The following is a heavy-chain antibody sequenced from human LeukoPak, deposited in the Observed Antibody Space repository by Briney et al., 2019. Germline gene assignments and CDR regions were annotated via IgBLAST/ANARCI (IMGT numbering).Heavy chain of an antibody. Sequence: SETLSLTCTVSGGSISSGGYYWSWIRQHPGKGLEWIGYIYYSGSTYYNPSLKSRVTISVDTSKNQFSLKLSSVTAADTAVYYCARVALVVVPAQHHTFSYYFDYWGQGTLVTVSS. J-gene: IGHJ4*02. CDR3: ARVALVVVPAQHHTFSYYFDY. CDR2: IYYSGST. CDR1: GGSISSGGYY. V-gene: IGHV4-31*03. D-gene: IGHD2-2*01.